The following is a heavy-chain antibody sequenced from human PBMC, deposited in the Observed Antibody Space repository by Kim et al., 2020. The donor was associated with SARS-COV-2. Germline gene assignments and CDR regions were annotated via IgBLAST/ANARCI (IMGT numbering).Heavy chain of an antibody. Sequence: GRFTISGDNAKNALYLQMNSLRAEDTAVYYCARDSAFTIFGVVTADYGMDVWGQGTTVTVSS. D-gene: IGHD3-3*01. J-gene: IGHJ6*02. CDR3: ARDSAFTIFGVVTADYGMDV. V-gene: IGHV3-11*04.